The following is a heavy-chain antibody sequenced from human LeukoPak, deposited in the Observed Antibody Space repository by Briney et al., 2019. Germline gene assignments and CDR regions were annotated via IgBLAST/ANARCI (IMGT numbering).Heavy chain of an antibody. Sequence: SETLSLTCTVSGGSISSSSYYWGWIRQPPGKGLEWIGSIYYSGSTYYNPSLKSRVTISVDASKNQFSLKLSSVTAADTAVYYCARVYYYGSGSYYTYWFDPWGQGTLVTVSS. CDR1: GGSISSSSYY. J-gene: IGHJ5*02. CDR2: IYYSGST. CDR3: ARVYYYGSGSYYTYWFDP. V-gene: IGHV4-39*07. D-gene: IGHD3-10*01.